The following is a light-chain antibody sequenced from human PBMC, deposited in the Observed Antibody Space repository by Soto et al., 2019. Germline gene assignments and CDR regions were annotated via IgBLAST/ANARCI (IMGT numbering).Light chain of an antibody. J-gene: IGKJ1*01. Sequence: EIVLTQSPGTLSLSPGERATLSCRASQSVSSTHLAWYQQKPGQAPRLLIFGASSSATGVPDRFSGSGSGTDFTLTISRLEPDDFAVYYCQHFGSSLWTFGQGTKVEIK. V-gene: IGKV3-20*01. CDR1: QSVSSTH. CDR3: QHFGSSLWT. CDR2: GAS.